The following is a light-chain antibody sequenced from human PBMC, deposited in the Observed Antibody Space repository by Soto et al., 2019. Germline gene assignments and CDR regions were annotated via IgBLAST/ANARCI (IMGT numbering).Light chain of an antibody. CDR2: EVN. CDR3: ISYTVSRSYV. Sequence: QSALTQPPSAVGSPGQSVTISCTGTSSDVGSYNYVSWYQQHPGKAPKLMIYEVNKRPSGVPDRFSGSKSGNTASLTVSGLQADDEADYYCISYTVSRSYVFGTGTKLTVL. J-gene: IGLJ1*01. CDR1: SSDVGSYNY. V-gene: IGLV2-8*01.